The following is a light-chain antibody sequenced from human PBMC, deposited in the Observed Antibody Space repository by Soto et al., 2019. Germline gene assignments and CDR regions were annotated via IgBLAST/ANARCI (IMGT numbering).Light chain of an antibody. CDR2: GAS. CDR3: QQRINWPLT. V-gene: IGKV3-11*01. J-gene: IGKJ4*01. Sequence: IMLSQSPGALSLSQGERATRSCRASQSVSSNLAWYQQKPGQAPRLLIYGASTRATGIPARFSGSGSGTDFTLTTSSLEPEDFAVYYCQQRINWPLTFGGGTKV. CDR1: QSVSSN.